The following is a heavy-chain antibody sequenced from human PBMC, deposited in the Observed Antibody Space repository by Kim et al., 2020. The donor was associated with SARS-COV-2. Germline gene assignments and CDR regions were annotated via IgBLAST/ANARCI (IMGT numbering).Heavy chain of an antibody. CDR2: INHSGST. CDR3: ARKTRYYDFWSGYYPY. Sequence: SETLSLTCAVYGGSFSGYYWSWIRQPPGKGLEWIGEINHSGSTNYNPSLKSRVTISVDTSKNQFSLKLSSVTAADTAVYYCARKTRYYDFWSGYYPYWGQGTLVTVSS. V-gene: IGHV4-34*01. J-gene: IGHJ4*02. CDR1: GGSFSGYY. D-gene: IGHD3-3*01.